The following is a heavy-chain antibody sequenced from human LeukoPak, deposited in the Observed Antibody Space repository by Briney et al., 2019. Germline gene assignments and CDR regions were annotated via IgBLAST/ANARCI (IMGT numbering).Heavy chain of an antibody. CDR1: GYTFTSYA. CDR2: INTNTGNP. J-gene: IGHJ4*02. Sequence: ASVKVSCKASGYTFTSYAMNWVRQAPGQGLEWMGWINTNTGNPTYAQGFTGRFVFSLDTSVSTAYLQISSLKAEDTAVYYCARDLTGFQLVPHSSFDYWGQGTLVTVSS. CDR3: ARDLTGFQLVPHSSFDY. D-gene: IGHD6-13*01. V-gene: IGHV7-4-1*02.